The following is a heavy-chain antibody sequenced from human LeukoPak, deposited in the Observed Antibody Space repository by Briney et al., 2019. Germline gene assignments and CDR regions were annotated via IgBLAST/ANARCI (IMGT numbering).Heavy chain of an antibody. Sequence: SETLSLTCTVSGGSISSGSYYWSWIRQPAGKGLEWIGRIYTSGSTNYNPSLKSRVTMSVDTSKNQFSLKLSSVTAADTAVYYCARDGGALGYCSSTSCSPLDYWGQGTLVTVSS. V-gene: IGHV4-61*02. CDR1: GGSISSGSYY. D-gene: IGHD2-2*01. CDR2: IYTSGST. J-gene: IGHJ4*02. CDR3: ARDGGALGYCSSTSCSPLDY.